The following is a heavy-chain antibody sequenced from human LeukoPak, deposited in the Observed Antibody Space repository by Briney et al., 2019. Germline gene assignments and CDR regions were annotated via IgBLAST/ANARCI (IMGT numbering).Heavy chain of an antibody. CDR2: INSDGSGA. Sequence: GSLRLSCAASGFSFSNYWMHWVRQAPGKGLVWVSRINSDGSGANYADSVKGRFTISRDNAKNTLYLQMNSLRAEDTAMYYCARDSLLSSDWSLNWFDPWGQGTPVTVSS. V-gene: IGHV3-74*01. CDR1: GFSFSNYW. D-gene: IGHD6-19*01. CDR3: ARDSLLSSDWSLNWFDP. J-gene: IGHJ5*02.